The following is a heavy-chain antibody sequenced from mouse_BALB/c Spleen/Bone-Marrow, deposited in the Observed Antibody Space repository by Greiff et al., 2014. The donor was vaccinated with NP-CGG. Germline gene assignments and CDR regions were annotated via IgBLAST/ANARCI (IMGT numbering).Heavy chain of an antibody. CDR1: GYTFTSYY. CDR2: IYPGNVNT. CDR3: ARDTMDY. V-gene: IGHV1S56*01. J-gene: IGHJ4*01. Sequence: QVQLQQSGPELVKPGASVRISCKASGYTFTSYYIHWVKQGPGQGLEWIGWIYPGNVNTKYNEKFKGKATLTADKSSSTAYMQLSSLTSEDSAVYCGARDTMDYWGQGTSVTVSS.